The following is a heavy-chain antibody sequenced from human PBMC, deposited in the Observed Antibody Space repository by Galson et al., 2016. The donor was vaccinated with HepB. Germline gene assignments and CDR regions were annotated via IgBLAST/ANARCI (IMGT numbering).Heavy chain of an antibody. D-gene: IGHD6-19*01. CDR3: ARVRIAVAENSYFFAS. CDR2: IYYSGGST. V-gene: IGHV4-59*01. J-gene: IGHJ4*02. Sequence: SETLSLTCTVSGVSLSSYYWSWIRQPPGKGLEWIGYIYYSGGSTNYNPSLKSRVTISVDTLKNQFSLKLSSVTAADTAVYFCARVRIAVAENSYFFASWGQGTLVTVSS. CDR1: GVSLSSYY.